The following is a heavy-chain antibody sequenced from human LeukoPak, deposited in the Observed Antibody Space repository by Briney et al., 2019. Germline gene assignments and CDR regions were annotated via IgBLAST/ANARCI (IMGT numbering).Heavy chain of an antibody. D-gene: IGHD3-9*01. J-gene: IGHJ4*02. CDR3: ARQSTGYPTFSFDY. CDR1: GGSISSYY. CDR2: IYYSGST. Sequence: SETLSLTCSVSGGSISSYYWSWIRQPPGQGQGWVGYIYYSGSTNYNPYLKSRVTISVDTSKNQFSLKLSSVTAADTAVYYCARQSTGYPTFSFDYWGQGTLVTVSS. V-gene: IGHV4-59*08.